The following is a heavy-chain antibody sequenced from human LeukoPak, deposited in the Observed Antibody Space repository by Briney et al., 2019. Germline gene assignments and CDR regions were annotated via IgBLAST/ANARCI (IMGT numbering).Heavy chain of an antibody. J-gene: IGHJ6*02. CDR1: GYTFTSYG. V-gene: IGHV1-18*01. CDR2: ISAYNGNT. D-gene: IGHD4-17*01. CDR3: ARGSNTVTMPYYYYGMDV. Sequence: ASVKVSCKASGYTFTSYGISWVRQAPGQGLEWMGWISAYNGNTSYAQKLQGRVTMTTDTSTSTAYMELRSLRSDDTAVYYCARGSNTVTMPYYYYGMDVWGQGTTVTVSS.